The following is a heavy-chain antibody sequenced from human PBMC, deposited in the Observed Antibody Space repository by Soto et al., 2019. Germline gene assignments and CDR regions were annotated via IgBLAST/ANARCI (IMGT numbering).Heavy chain of an antibody. D-gene: IGHD3-3*01. CDR1: GYTFTSYV. J-gene: IGHJ6*02. Sequence: GASAKFSVKASGYTFTSYVISWVRQAPGQVLDCIGWISAYNGNTNYAKKLQGRVTMTTDTSRSQAYMELRSLRSDDTAVYYRARHRGVRFMEWSWVWYCGKKVWGQGTRVNDS. CDR2: ISAYNGNT. V-gene: IGHV1-18*01. CDR3: ARHRGVRFMEWSWVWYCGKKV.